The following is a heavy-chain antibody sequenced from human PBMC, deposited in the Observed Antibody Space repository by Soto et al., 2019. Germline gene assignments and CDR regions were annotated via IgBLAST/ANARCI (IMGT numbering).Heavy chain of an antibody. CDR1: GGSISNYY. V-gene: IGHV4-59*01. D-gene: IGHD5-18*01. Sequence: QVQLHESGPGLVKPSETLSLTCTVSGGSISNYYWSWIRQSPGKGLEWIGYISYIGTTNYNPSLKSRVTIAVAPSKNQFALRLTSVTAADTAVYYCVRGGGGYGNGMIDYWGQGTPVTVSS. CDR3: VRGGGGYGNGMIDY. J-gene: IGHJ4*02. CDR2: ISYIGTT.